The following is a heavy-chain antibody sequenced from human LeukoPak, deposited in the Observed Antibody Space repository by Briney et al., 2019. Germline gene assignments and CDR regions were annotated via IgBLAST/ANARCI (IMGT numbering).Heavy chain of an antibody. D-gene: IGHD2-21*01. V-gene: IGHV3-30*18. CDR3: AKGRTPPIVPYFDY. Sequence: GGSLRLSCAASGFTFSSYSMNWVRQAPGKGLEWVAVISYDGSNKYYADSVKGRFTISRDNSKNTLYLQMNSLRAEDTAVYYCAKGRTPPIVPYFDYWGQGTLVTVSS. CDR2: ISYDGSNK. J-gene: IGHJ4*02. CDR1: GFTFSSYS.